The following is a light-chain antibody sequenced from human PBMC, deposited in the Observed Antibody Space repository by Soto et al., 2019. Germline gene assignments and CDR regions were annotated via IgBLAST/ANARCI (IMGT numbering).Light chain of an antibody. CDR2: DIS. CDR1: QSVGSD. CDR3: LHRRDWPLT. J-gene: IGKJ4*01. V-gene: IGKV3-11*01. Sequence: EIELIQSPATLSLSPGERATLSCRASQSVGSDLAWYQQKPGQAPRLLIYDISNRATAIPGRFSGSGFGTDFTLTISSLEPEDFAFYYCLHRRDWPLTFGGGTKVEL.